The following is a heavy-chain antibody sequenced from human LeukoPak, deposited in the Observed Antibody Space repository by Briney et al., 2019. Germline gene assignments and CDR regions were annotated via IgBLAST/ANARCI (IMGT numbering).Heavy chain of an antibody. D-gene: IGHD5-18*01. Sequence: PGGSLRLSCAASGFTFRNYWIHWVRQAPGKGLVWISRIGNDGSDTIYADSVKGRFTISRDNAKNTLYLQMNSLRAEDTAVYYCARGGYHHGFDIWGQGTMVTVSS. V-gene: IGHV3-74*01. J-gene: IGHJ3*02. CDR3: ARGGYHHGFDI. CDR1: GFTFRNYW. CDR2: IGNDGSDT.